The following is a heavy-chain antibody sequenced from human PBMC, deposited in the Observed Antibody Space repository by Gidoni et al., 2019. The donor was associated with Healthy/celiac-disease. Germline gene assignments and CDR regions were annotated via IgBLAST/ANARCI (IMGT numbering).Heavy chain of an antibody. CDR2: ISSSSSYT. D-gene: IGHD6-6*01. CDR3: ARTYSSSFLGYYFDY. Sequence: QVQLVESGGGLVKPGGSLRLSCAASGFTFSYYYMSWIRQAPGKGLEWVSYISSSSSYTNYADSVKGRFTISRDNAKNSLYLQMNSLRAEDTAVYYCARTYSSSFLGYYFDYWGQGTLVTVSS. CDR1: GFTFSYYY. V-gene: IGHV3-11*06. J-gene: IGHJ4*02.